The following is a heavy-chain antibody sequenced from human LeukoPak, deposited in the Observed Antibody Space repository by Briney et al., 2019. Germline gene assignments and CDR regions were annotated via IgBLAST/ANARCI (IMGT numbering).Heavy chain of an antibody. CDR2: ISYDGSKT. V-gene: IGHV3-30*18. CDR3: AKVKDRDGYHAPDS. D-gene: IGHD5-24*01. Sequence: PGGSLRLSCEASGFSFSIYGMQLVRQAPGKGLERVALISYDGSKTFYVDSVKGRFTVSRDNSENTLYLQLNSLGAEDTALYYCAKVKDRDGYHAPDSWGQGTLVTVSS. CDR1: GFSFSIYG. J-gene: IGHJ5*01.